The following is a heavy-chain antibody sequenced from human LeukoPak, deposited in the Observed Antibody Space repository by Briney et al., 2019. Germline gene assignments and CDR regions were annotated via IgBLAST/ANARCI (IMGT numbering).Heavy chain of an antibody. Sequence: SETLSLTCTVSGGSISSYYWSWIRQPPGKGLEWIGYIYYSGSTNYNPSLKSRVTISVDTSKNQFSLKLSSVTAADTAVYYCARIAGSGSLTGGFDYWGQGTLVTVSS. CDR1: GGSISSYY. D-gene: IGHD3-10*01. CDR3: ARIAGSGSLTGGFDY. CDR2: IYYSGST. V-gene: IGHV4-59*08. J-gene: IGHJ4*02.